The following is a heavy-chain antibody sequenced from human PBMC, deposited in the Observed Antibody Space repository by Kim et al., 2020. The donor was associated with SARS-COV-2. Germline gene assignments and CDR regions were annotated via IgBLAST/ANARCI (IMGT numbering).Heavy chain of an antibody. D-gene: IGHD5-12*01. J-gene: IGHJ4*02. CDR3: ARGGDSGYGPPCGY. V-gene: IGHV3-21*01. CDR1: GFTFSSYS. CDR2: ISSSSSYI. Sequence: GGSLRLSCAASGFTFSSYSMNWVRQAPGKGLEWVSSISSSSSYIYYADSVKGRFTISRDNAKNSLYLQMNSLRAEDTAVYYCARGGDSGYGPPCGYWGQGTLVTVSS.